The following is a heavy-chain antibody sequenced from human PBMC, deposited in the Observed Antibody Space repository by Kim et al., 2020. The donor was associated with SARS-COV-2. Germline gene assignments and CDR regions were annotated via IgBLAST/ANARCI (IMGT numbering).Heavy chain of an antibody. D-gene: IGHD3-10*01. CDR2: GST. CDR3: ARGITPFSP. Sequence: GSTNYNTSLRSRVTISVDTSKNQFSLKLSSVTAADTAVYYCARGITPFSPWGQGTMVTVSS. J-gene: IGHJ3*01. V-gene: IGHV4-59*09.